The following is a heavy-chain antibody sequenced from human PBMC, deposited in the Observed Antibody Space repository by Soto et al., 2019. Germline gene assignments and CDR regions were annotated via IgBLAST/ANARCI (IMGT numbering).Heavy chain of an antibody. J-gene: IGHJ5*02. Sequence: QVQLQESGPGLVKPSETLSLTCTVSGGSISSYYWSWIRQPPGKGLEWIGYIYYSGSTNYNPSLKSRVTISVDTSKNQFSLKLSSVTAADTAVYYCASYYTDDGGKRGYNWFDPWGQGTLVTVSS. V-gene: IGHV4-59*01. CDR1: GGSISSYY. CDR3: ASYYTDDGGKRGYNWFDP. CDR2: IYYSGST. D-gene: IGHD4-17*01.